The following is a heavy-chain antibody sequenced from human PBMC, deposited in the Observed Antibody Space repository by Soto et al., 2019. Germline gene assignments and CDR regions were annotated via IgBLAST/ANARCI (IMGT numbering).Heavy chain of an antibody. D-gene: IGHD6-19*01. J-gene: IGHJ4*02. CDR1: GFTLSSYS. V-gene: IGHV3-48*02. CDR3: ARGNPAGYSSGWNYFDY. Sequence: PGGSLRLSCAASGFTLSSYSMNWVRQAPGKGLEWVSYISSSSSTIYYADSVKGRFTISRDNAKNSLYLQMNSLRDEDTAVYYCARGNPAGYSSGWNYFDYWGQGTLVTVSS. CDR2: ISSSSSTI.